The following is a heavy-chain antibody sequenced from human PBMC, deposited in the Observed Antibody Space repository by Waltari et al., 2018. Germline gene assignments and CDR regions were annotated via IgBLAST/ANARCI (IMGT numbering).Heavy chain of an antibody. J-gene: IGHJ4*02. V-gene: IGHV1-2*02. CDR3: AVSPRAGGPWYY. Sequence: QVQVVQSGAEVKKPGATVKVSCKTSGYTLTNSYIHWVRQAPGQGLEWMAWINPNNGGTTYSQMFQGRVTLAGDTSISTAYMELTRLTSADTAVYYCAVSPRAGGPWYYWGQGTLVTVSS. D-gene: IGHD3-10*01. CDR2: INPNNGGT. CDR1: GYTLTNSY.